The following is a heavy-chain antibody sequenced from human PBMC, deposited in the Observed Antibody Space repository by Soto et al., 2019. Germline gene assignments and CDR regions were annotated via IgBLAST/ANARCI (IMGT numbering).Heavy chain of an antibody. CDR2: IYAGTIT. CDR1: GITVSSYY. D-gene: IGHD3-22*01. V-gene: IGHV3-53*01. Sequence: PGGSLRLSCAVSGITVSSYYMSWVRQAAGKGLERVSVIYAGTITYYADSVKGRFTIYRDNSKNTLNLEMDSLRVEDTAVYYCARIPYDNSGTIFDYWGQGTLVTVSS. CDR3: ARIPYDNSGTIFDY. J-gene: IGHJ4*02.